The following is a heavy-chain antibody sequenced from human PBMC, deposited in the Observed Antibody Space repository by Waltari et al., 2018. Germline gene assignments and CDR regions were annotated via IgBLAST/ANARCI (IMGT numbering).Heavy chain of an antibody. Sequence: EVQLVASGGGFVQPGGSLRLSCAASGFTFNSYAMCWDRPAPGEGTGWVSPIIGTGNTAYFADSVKGRFTVSRDNSKSTLYLQMSSLTAEDTAVYYCAKVQGSGNYRFDFWGQGTLVTVSS. J-gene: IGHJ4*02. CDR1: GFTFNSYA. V-gene: IGHV3-23*04. CDR2: IIGTGNTA. D-gene: IGHD3-10*01. CDR3: AKVQGSGNYRFDF.